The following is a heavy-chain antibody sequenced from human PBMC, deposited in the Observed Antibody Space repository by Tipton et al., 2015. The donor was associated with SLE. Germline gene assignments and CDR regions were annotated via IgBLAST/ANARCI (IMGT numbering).Heavy chain of an antibody. Sequence: TLSLTCTVSGGSITSSGFYWGWFRQPPGKGLEWIGSIDYSGRTYYTPSLKSQVTISVDTSKNQFSLKLSSVTAADTAFYYCARRTSGYAPDYWGQGTQVTVSP. V-gene: IGHV4-39*07. D-gene: IGHD5-12*01. J-gene: IGHJ4*02. CDR3: ARRTSGYAPDY. CDR1: GGSITSSGFY. CDR2: IDYSGRT.